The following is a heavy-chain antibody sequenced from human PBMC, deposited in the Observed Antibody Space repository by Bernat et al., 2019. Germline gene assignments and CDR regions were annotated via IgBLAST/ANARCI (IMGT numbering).Heavy chain of an antibody. Sequence: QVQLVESGRGVVQPGRSLRLSCAASGFTFSSYGMHWVRQAPGKGLEWVAVIWYDGSNKYYADSVKGRFTISRDNSKNTLYLQMNSLRAEDTAVYYCARDILYCGGDCYLDYYYYGMDVWGQGTTVTVSS. J-gene: IGHJ6*02. D-gene: IGHD2-21*02. CDR1: GFTFSSYG. V-gene: IGHV3-33*01. CDR2: IWYDGSNK. CDR3: ARDILYCGGDCYLDYYYYGMDV.